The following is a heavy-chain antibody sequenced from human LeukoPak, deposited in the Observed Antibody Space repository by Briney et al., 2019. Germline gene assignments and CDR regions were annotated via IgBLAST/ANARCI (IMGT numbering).Heavy chain of an antibody. J-gene: IGHJ6*03. Sequence: GGSLRLSCAASGFTFSSYSMNWVSQAPGKGLEWVSSISSSSSYIYYADSVKGRFTISRDNAKNSLYLQMNSLRAEDTAVYYCASSEYSYGYHYYYMDVWGKGTTVTVSS. D-gene: IGHD5-18*01. CDR1: GFTFSSYS. CDR2: ISSSSSYI. V-gene: IGHV3-21*01. CDR3: ASSEYSYGYHYYYMDV.